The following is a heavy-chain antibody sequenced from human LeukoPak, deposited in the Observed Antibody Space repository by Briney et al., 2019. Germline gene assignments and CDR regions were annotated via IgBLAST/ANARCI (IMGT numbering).Heavy chain of an antibody. V-gene: IGHV4-59*01. CDR2: IYYSGST. CDR1: GGSISSYC. J-gene: IGHJ3*02. CDR3: AREDPGTSFDI. Sequence: SETLSLTCTVSGGSISSYCWSWIRQPPGKGLEWIGYIYYSGSTNYNPSLKSRVTISVDTSKNQFSLKLSSVTAADTAVYYCAREDPGTSFDIWGQGTMVTVSS.